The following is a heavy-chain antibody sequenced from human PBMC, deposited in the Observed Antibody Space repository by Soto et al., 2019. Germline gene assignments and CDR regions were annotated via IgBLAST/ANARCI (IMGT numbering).Heavy chain of an antibody. J-gene: IGHJ4*02. CDR1: GGSVTNSSYY. CDR3: VSQRTTVPTQAYFDY. Sequence: SETLSLTCTVSGGSVTNSSYYWGCMRQSPGKGLEWIGSVYYRGRSYSKSSVKSRVTISVDTSKNRFSLSLNSVTASDTAVYFCVSQRTTVPTQAYFDYWGPGTLVTVSS. D-gene: IGHD4-17*01. V-gene: IGHV4-39*01. CDR2: VYYRGRS.